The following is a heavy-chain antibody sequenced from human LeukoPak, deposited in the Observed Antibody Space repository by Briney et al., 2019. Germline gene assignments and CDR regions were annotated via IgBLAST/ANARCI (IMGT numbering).Heavy chain of an antibody. CDR2: ISGSGDST. V-gene: IGHV3-23*01. CDR1: GFTFSSYA. CDR3: AIVIAVAGPATFY. J-gene: IGHJ4*02. D-gene: IGHD6-19*01. Sequence: GGSPRLSCAASGFTFSSYAMSWVRQAPGKGLEWVSSISGSGDSTYYADSVKGRSTISRDNSKNTLYLQMNSLRAEDTALYYCAIVIAVAGPATFYWGQGTLATVSS.